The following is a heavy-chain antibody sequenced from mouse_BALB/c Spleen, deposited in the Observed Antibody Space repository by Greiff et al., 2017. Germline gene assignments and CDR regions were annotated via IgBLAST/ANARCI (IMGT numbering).Heavy chain of an antibody. V-gene: IGHV5-6-5*01. Sequence: EVKLMESGGGLVKPGGSLKLSCAASGFTFSSYAMSWVRQTPEKRLEWVASISSGGSTYYPDSVKGRFTISRDNARNILYLQMSSLRSEDTAMYYCARVYYGSSYYAMDYWGQGTSVTVSS. D-gene: IGHD1-1*01. J-gene: IGHJ4*01. CDR1: GFTFSSYA. CDR2: ISSGGST. CDR3: ARVYYGSSYYAMDY.